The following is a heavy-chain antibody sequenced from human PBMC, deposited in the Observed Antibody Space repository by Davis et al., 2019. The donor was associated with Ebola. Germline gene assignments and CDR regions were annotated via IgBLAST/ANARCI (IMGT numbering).Heavy chain of an antibody. J-gene: IGHJ4*02. CDR2: ISTGRTTL. D-gene: IGHD2-2*01. CDR1: GFSFSRYD. CDR3: ARSLGDLVLVSAALVPDF. V-gene: IGHV3-48*01. Sequence: GESLKISCVASGFSFSRYDMNWVRQAPGKGLEWVSYISTGRTTLKYADSVKGRFTISRDNAKNSLYLQMNSLRGEDTAVYYCARSLGDLVLVSAALVPDFWGQGNLVTVSS.